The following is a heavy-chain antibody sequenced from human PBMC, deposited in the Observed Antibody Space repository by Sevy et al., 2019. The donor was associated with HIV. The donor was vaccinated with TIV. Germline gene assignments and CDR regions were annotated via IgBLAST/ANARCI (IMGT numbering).Heavy chain of an antibody. V-gene: IGHV3-74*01. CDR3: ARDWVYDTSGYYLEAAFDI. J-gene: IGHJ3*02. D-gene: IGHD3-22*01. CDR2: INSDGSST. Sequence: GGSVRLSCAASGFTFSSYWMHWVRQAPGKGLVWVSRINSDGSSTNFADSVKGRFTMSRDNAKNTLYLQMNSLRAEDTAVYYCARDWVYDTSGYYLEAAFDIWGQGTMVTVSS. CDR1: GFTFSSYW.